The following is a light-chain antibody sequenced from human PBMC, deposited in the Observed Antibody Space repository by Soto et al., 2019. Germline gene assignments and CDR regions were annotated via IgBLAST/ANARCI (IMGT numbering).Light chain of an antibody. J-gene: IGLJ2*01. Sequence: SYELTQPPSVSVAPGQTARITCGVDNIGTKSVHWNQQKPGQAPVLVVYDDSDRPSGIPERFSGSNSGNTATLTISRVEAGDEAAYYCQVWDGSSDQVIFGGGTKLTVL. CDR3: QVWDGSSDQVI. V-gene: IGLV3-21*02. CDR2: DDS. CDR1: NIGTKS.